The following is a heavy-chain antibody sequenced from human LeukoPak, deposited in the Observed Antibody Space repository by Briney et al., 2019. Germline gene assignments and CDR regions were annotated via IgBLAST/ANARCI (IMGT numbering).Heavy chain of an antibody. D-gene: IGHD1-26*01. CDR3: AKAIVGATTGDY. CDR2: ISYDGSNK. V-gene: IGHV3-30*18. CDR1: GSTFSSYG. Sequence: GGALRLSCAASGSTFSSYGMQWVREAPGKGLEWGTVISYDGSNKYYADSVKGRFTISRDNSKSTLYLQMNSLRAEDTAVYYCAKAIVGATTGDYWGQGTLVTVSS. J-gene: IGHJ4*02.